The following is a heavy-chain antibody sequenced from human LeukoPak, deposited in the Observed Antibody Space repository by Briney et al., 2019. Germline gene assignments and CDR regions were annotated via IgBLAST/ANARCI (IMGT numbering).Heavy chain of an antibody. J-gene: IGHJ4*02. CDR1: GFTFSSYA. D-gene: IGHD5-24*01. CDR2: ISGSGGST. CDR3: AKDRWLTGGYYFDY. V-gene: IGHV3-23*01. Sequence: PGGSLRLSCSASGFTFSSYAMSWVRQAPGRVLEWVSAISGSGGSTYYADSVKGRFTISRDNSKNTLYLQMNSLRAEDTAVYYCAKDRWLTGGYYFDYWGQGTLVTVSS.